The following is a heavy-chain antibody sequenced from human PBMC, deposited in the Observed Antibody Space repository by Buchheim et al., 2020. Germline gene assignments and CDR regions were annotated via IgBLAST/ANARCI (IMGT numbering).Heavy chain of an antibody. CDR3: TTEPRY. J-gene: IGHJ4*02. Sequence: VQVVESGGGLVGPGGSLTLSCATSGFTFHDHWMSWIRQAPGKGLEWIARVKSTSAGGTIDYVTSVKGRFVISRDDSKNMLYLQMNSLKNEDTAVYYCTTEPRYWGQGTL. D-gene: IGHD3-9*01. V-gene: IGHV3-15*01. CDR1: GFTFHDHW. CDR2: VKSTSAGGTI.